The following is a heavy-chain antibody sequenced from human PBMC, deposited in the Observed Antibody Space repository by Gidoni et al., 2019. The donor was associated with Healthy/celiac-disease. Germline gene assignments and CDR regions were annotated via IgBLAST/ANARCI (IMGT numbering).Heavy chain of an antibody. Sequence: QVQLVEAGGRVVQPGRSLRLSCAASGFTFSSYAMHWVRQAPGKGLEWVAVISYDGSNKYYADSVKGRFTISRDNSKNTLYLQMNSLRAEDTAVYYCAREGASGGEYYFDYWGQGTLVTVSS. D-gene: IGHD1-26*01. CDR1: GFTFSSYA. J-gene: IGHJ4*02. CDR2: ISYDGSNK. CDR3: AREGASGGEYYFDY. V-gene: IGHV3-30-3*01.